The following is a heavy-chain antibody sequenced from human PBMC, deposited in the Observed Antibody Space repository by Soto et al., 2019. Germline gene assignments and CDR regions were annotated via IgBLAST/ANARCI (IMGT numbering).Heavy chain of an antibody. Sequence: GESLKISCKGSGYSFTSYWISWVRQMPGKGLEWMGRIDPSDSYTNYSPSFQGHVTISADKSISTAYLQWSSLKASDTAMYYCARHLAVRYYYYSSMDVWGQGTTVTVS. CDR2: IDPSDSYT. D-gene: IGHD6-19*01. CDR1: GYSFTSYW. CDR3: ARHLAVRYYYYSSMDV. J-gene: IGHJ6*02. V-gene: IGHV5-10-1*01.